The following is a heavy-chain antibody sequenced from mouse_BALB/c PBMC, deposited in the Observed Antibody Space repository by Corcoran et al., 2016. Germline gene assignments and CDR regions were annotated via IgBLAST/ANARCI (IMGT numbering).Heavy chain of an antibody. CDR2: INTYTGEP. CDR3: ARYDGYYAWFAY. J-gene: IGHJ3*01. Sequence: QIQLVQSGPELKKPGETVKISCKASGYTFTNYGMNWVKQAPGKGLQWMGWINTYTGEPTYADDFKGRFAFSLETSASTAYLQINNLKNEDTATYFCARYDGYYAWFAYWGQGTLVTVSA. V-gene: IGHV9-3-1*01. D-gene: IGHD2-3*01. CDR1: GYTFTNYG.